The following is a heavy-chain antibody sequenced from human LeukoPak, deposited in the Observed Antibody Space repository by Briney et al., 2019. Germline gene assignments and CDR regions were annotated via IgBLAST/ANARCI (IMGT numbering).Heavy chain of an antibody. Sequence: ASVKVSCKASGYTFTSYGISWVRQAPGQGLGWMGWISAYNGNTNYAQKLQGRVTMTTDTSTSTAYMELRSLRSDDTAVYYCARVWVEYYYDSSGYSRPKVSAFDIWGQGTMVTVSS. CDR2: ISAYNGNT. D-gene: IGHD3-22*01. J-gene: IGHJ3*02. V-gene: IGHV1-18*01. CDR1: GYTFTSYG. CDR3: ARVWVEYYYDSSGYSRPKVSAFDI.